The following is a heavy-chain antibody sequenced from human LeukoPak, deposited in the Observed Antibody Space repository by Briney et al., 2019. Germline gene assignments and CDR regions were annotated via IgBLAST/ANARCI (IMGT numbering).Heavy chain of an antibody. V-gene: IGHV3-7*01. CDR3: ARVRGSYSFDC. CDR2: IKQDGSEK. CDR1: GFTFSSFW. Sequence: PGGSLRLSCAASGFTFSSFWMSWARQAPGKGLEWVANIKQDGSEKYYVDSVKGRFTISRDNAKKSLYLQMNSLRAEDTAVYYCARVRGSYSFDCWGQGTLVTASS. D-gene: IGHD1-26*01. J-gene: IGHJ4*02.